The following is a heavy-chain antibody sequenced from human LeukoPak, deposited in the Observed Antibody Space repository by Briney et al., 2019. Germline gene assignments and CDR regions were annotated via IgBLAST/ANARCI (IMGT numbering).Heavy chain of an antibody. CDR1: GGSISSGSYY. CDR2: IYTSGST. J-gene: IGHJ4*02. V-gene: IGHV4-61*02. CDR3: ARGRYSYGDDY. D-gene: IGHD5-18*01. Sequence: PSETLSLTCTVSGGSISSGSYYWSWIRQPAGKGLEWIGRIYTSGSTNYNPSLKSRVTISVDTSKNQFSLKLSSVTAADTAVYYCARGRYSYGDDYWGQGTLVTVSS.